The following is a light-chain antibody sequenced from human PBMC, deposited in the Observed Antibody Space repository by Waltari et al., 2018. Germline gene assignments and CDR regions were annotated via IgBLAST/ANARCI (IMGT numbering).Light chain of an antibody. J-gene: IGLJ1*01. CDR2: DVD. Sequence: QSALAQPASVSGSPGQSITISCTGTRGDIGGYDYVSWYQQHPGKVPKLIIYDVDNRPSGVSSRFSGSKSANTASLTISGLQTDDEADYYCGSYATPNPYVFGTGTKVTVL. V-gene: IGLV2-14*03. CDR3: GSYATPNPYV. CDR1: RGDIGGYDY.